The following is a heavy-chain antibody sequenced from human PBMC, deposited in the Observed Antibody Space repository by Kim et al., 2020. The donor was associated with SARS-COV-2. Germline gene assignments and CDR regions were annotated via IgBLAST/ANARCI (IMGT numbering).Heavy chain of an antibody. Sequence: SETLSLTCTVSGGSISSYYWSWIRQPPGKGLEWIGYIYYSGSTNYNPSLKSRVTISVDTSKNQFSLKLSSVTAADTAVYYCARGDYYDSSGWENWFDPWGQGTLVTVSS. CDR2: IYYSGST. CDR1: GGSISSYY. D-gene: IGHD3-22*01. J-gene: IGHJ5*02. V-gene: IGHV4-59*13. CDR3: ARGDYYDSSGWENWFDP.